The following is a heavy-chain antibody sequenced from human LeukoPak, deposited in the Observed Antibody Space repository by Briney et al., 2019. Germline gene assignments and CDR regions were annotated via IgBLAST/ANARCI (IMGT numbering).Heavy chain of an antibody. D-gene: IGHD7-27*01. J-gene: IGHJ4*02. Sequence: SETLSLTCTISGGSVSDYYWSWIRQSPGKGLEWIGYIYHTGSTSYSPSLKSRVTISADTSQNQFSLKLSSVTAADTAVYYCSSRKLGNDYWGQGTLVTVSS. CDR3: SSRKLGNDY. V-gene: IGHV4-59*02. CDR2: IYHTGST. CDR1: GGSVSDYY.